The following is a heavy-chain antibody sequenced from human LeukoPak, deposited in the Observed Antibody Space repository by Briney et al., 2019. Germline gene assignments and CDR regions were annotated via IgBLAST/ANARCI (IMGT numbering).Heavy chain of an antibody. J-gene: IGHJ6*03. CDR2: IKQDGSEK. Sequence: PGGSLRLSCAASGFTFSSYWMSWVRQAPGKGLEWVANIKQDGSEKYYVDSVKGRFTISRDNAKNSLYLQMNSLRAEDTAVYYCARTFDWLLGYYYYYMDVWGKGTTVTISS. D-gene: IGHD3-9*01. CDR1: GFTFSSYW. CDR3: ARTFDWLLGYYYYYMDV. V-gene: IGHV3-7*01.